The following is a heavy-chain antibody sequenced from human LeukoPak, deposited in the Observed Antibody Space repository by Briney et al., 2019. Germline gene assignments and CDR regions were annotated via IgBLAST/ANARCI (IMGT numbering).Heavy chain of an antibody. CDR3: ARDKVEMATIFDY. Sequence: ASVKVSCKASGYTFTRNGISWLRQAPGQGLEWMGWISPYNGNTNYAQELQGRVTMTTDTSTSTAYMGLRSLRPDDTAVYYCARDKVEMATIFDYWGQGTLVTVSS. CDR2: ISPYNGNT. D-gene: IGHD5-24*01. V-gene: IGHV1-18*01. CDR1: GYTFTRNG. J-gene: IGHJ4*02.